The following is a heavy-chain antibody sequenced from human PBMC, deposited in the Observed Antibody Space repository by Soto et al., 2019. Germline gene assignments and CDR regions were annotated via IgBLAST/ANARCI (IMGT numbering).Heavy chain of an antibody. J-gene: IGHJ4*02. CDR1: GFTFSDHY. Sequence: GGSLRLSCAVSGFTFSDHYMDWIRQIPGSGLEWIVRTRNKANGYSTEYAAPVRGRFTVSRDDSRSSLNLQMDSLRVEDTAVYYCVRATPYVGFDSWGQGALVTVSS. D-gene: IGHD3-16*01. CDR2: TRNKANGYST. CDR3: VRATPYVGFDS. V-gene: IGHV3-72*01.